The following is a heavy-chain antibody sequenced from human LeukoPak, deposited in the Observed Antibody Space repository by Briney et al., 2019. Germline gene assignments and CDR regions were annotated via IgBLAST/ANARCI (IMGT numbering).Heavy chain of an antibody. CDR1: GFSFSSYW. CDR2: IKGDGSEK. Sequence: GGSLRLSCAASGFSFSSYWMTWVRQAPGKGLEWVANIKGDGSEKYYVDSVEGRFNIARDNAKNSVYLQMNSLRAEDTAVYYCARDRRDGYNLLDYWGQGTLVTVSS. J-gene: IGHJ4*02. V-gene: IGHV3-7*01. D-gene: IGHD5-24*01. CDR3: ARDRRDGYNLLDY.